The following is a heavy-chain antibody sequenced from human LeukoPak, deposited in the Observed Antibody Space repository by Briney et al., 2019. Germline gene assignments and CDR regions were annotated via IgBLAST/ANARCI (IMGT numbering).Heavy chain of an antibody. D-gene: IGHD2-2*01. CDR1: GFTFSSYG. J-gene: IGHJ4*02. V-gene: IGHV3-30*03. Sequence: GGSLRLSCAASGFTFSSYGMHWVRQAPGKGLEWVAVISYDGSNKYYANSVKGRFTISRDNSKNTLYLQMNSLRAEDTAAYYCWSTSRGTGFPHFDYWGQGTLVTVSS. CDR3: WSTSRGTGFPHFDY. CDR2: ISYDGSNK.